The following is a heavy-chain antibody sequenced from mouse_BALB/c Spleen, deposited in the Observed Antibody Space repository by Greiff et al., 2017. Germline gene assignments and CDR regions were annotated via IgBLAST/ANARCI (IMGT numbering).Heavy chain of an antibody. CDR3: ARGNWEDYAMDY. Sequence: QVQLQQSGAELVRPGTSVKVSCKASGYAFTNYLIEWVKQRPGQGLEWIGVINPGSGGTNYNEKFKGKATLTADKSSSTAYMQLSSLTSENSAVYFCARGNWEDYAMDYWGQGTSVTVSS. V-gene: IGHV1-54*01. D-gene: IGHD4-1*01. CDR1: GYAFTNYL. J-gene: IGHJ4*01. CDR2: INPGSGGT.